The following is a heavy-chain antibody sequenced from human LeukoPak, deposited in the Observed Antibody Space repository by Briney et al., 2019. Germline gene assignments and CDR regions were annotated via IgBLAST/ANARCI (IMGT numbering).Heavy chain of an antibody. CDR2: ISTNGGST. CDR3: ARRAGSNWYMDY. V-gene: IGHV3-64*01. J-gene: IGHJ4*02. Sequence: GESLRLSCVASGFTFSSFAMHWVRQAPGKGLEYVSAISTNGGSTYYANSVKGRFTISRDNSKNTLYLQMGSLRVEDMAVYYCARRAGSNWYMDYWGQGTLVTVSS. D-gene: IGHD6-13*01. CDR1: GFTFSSFA.